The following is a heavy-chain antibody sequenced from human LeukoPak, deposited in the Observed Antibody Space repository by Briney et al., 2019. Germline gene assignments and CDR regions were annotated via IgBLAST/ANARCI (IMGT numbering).Heavy chain of an antibody. Sequence: GSLRLSCEASGFIFSNYYMAWVRQFPGQGLEWLADMNSNGKIVNYADAVKGRFIISRDNAKNLLYLQMNSLRADDTAVYFCARDRRTGYPPYFSYFMDVWGKGTTVTVSS. V-gene: IGHV3-11*04. CDR1: GFIFSNYY. CDR3: ARDRRTGYPPYFSYFMDV. J-gene: IGHJ6*03. D-gene: IGHD3/OR15-3a*01. CDR2: MNSNGKIV.